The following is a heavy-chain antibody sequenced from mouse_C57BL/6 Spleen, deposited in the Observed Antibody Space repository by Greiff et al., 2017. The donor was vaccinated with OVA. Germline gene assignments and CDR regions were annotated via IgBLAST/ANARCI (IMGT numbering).Heavy chain of an antibody. J-gene: IGHJ4*01. CDR2: ISYDGSN. Sequence: EVQLVESGPGLVKPSQSLSLTCSVTGYSITSGYYWNWIRQFPGNKLEWMGYISYDGSNNYNPSLKNRISITRDTSKNQVFLKLNSVTTEDTATYYCAREGWRGYDGDYYAMDYWGQGTSVTVSS. CDR3: AREGWRGYDGDYYAMDY. V-gene: IGHV3-6*01. CDR1: GYSITSGYY. D-gene: IGHD2-2*01.